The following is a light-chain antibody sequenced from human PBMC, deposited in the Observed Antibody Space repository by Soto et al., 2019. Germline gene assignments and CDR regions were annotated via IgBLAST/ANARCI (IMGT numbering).Light chain of an antibody. CDR1: QSISSW. CDR3: KQKNIYSPGLT. V-gene: IGKV1-5*01. CDR2: DAS. J-gene: IGKJ4*01. Sequence: DIQMTQSPSTLSASVGDRVTITCRASQSISSWLAWYQQKPGKAPKLLIYDASSLESGVPSRFSGSGSGTESTLTISSWQPDNFATYYGKQKNIYSPGLTFGGGTRWRSN.